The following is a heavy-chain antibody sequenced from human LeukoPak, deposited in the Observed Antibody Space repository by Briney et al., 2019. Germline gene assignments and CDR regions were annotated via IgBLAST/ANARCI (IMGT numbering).Heavy chain of an antibody. D-gene: IGHD2-15*01. CDR1: GFTFSSYG. J-gene: IGHJ1*01. CDR2: IWYDGSNK. CDR3: ARATGGYCSGGSCYSGYFQH. V-gene: IGHV3-33*01. Sequence: VGSLRLSCAASGFTFSSYGMHWVRQAPGKGLEWVAVIWYDGSNKYYADSVKGRFTISRDNSKNTLYLQMNSLRAEDTAVYYCARATGGYCSGGSCYSGYFQHWGQGTLVTVSS.